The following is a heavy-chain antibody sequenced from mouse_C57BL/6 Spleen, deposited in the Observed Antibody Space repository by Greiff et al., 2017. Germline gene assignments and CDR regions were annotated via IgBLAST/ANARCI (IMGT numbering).Heavy chain of an antibody. D-gene: IGHD2-3*01. CDR2: IYPGDGET. V-gene: IGHV1-82*01. CDR1: GYAFSSSW. J-gene: IGHJ3*01. Sequence: VQLQHSGPELVKPGASVKISCKASGYAFSSSWMNWVKQRPGKGLEWIGRIYPGDGETNYNGKFKGKATLTADKSSSAAYMQLSSLTAEDSAVYFCAREDYDGYSSFAYWGQGTLVTVSA. CDR3: AREDYDGYSSFAY.